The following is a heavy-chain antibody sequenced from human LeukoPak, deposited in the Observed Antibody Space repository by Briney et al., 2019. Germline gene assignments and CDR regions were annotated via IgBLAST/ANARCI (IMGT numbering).Heavy chain of an antibody. CDR1: GGSISSYY. D-gene: IGHD5-24*01. V-gene: IGHV4-4*09. J-gene: IGHJ6*03. Sequence: SETLSLTCTVSGGSISSYYWSWIRQPPGKGLEWIGYIYTSGSTNYNPSLKSRVTISVDTSKNQFSLKLSSVTAADTAVYYCASGGYNGYYYYYMDVWGKGTTVTVSS. CDR3: ASGGYNGYYYYYMDV. CDR2: IYTSGST.